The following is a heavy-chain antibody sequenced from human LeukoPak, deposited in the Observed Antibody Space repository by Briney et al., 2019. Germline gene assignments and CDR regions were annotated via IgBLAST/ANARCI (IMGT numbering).Heavy chain of an antibody. CDR1: GFTFSSYA. D-gene: IGHD3-10*01. Sequence: GGSLRLSCAASGFTFSSYAMNWVRQAPGKGLEWVSAISGRGGSTYYADSVKGRFTISRDNSKNTLYLQMNSLRAEDTAVYYCAKDESYGSGSYYMGLFDYWGQGTLVTVSS. CDR3: AKDESYGSGSYYMGLFDY. V-gene: IGHV3-23*01. CDR2: ISGRGGST. J-gene: IGHJ4*02.